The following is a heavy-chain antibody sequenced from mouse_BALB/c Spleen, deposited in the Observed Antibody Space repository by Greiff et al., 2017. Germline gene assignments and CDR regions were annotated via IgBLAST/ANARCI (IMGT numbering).Heavy chain of an antibody. CDR2: IDPSDSYT. Sequence: QVQLQQPGAELVKPGASVKLSCKASGYTFTSYWMHWVKQRPGQGLEWIGEIDPSDSYTNYNQKFKGKATLTVDKSSSTAYMQLSSLTSEDSAVYYCARCTTVVATRAMDYWGQGTSVTVSS. CDR1: GYTFTSYW. D-gene: IGHD1-1*01. V-gene: IGHV1-69*02. J-gene: IGHJ4*01. CDR3: ARCTTVVATRAMDY.